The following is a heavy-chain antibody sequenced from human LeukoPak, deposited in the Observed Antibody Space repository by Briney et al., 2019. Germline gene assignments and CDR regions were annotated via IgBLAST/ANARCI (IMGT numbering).Heavy chain of an antibody. CDR2: ISGSRGYI. V-gene: IGHV3-21*01. CDR1: GFTFSSYS. D-gene: IGHD6-6*01. Sequence: GGSLRLSCAASGFTFSSYSMNWVRQAPGKGLEWVSSISGSRGYIYYADSVKGRFTISRDNTDNLLYLQMNSLRDEDTAVYYCARGRGYSSSSTDMDVWGRGTTVTVSS. CDR3: ARGRGYSSSSTDMDV. J-gene: IGHJ6*02.